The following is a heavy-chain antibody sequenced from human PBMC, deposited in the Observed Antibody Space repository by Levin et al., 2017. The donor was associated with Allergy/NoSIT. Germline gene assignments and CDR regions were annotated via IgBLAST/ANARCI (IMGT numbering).Heavy chain of an antibody. D-gene: IGHD6-13*01. CDR2: IWYDGSNK. CDR3: ARDIRKYSSSWTFDY. V-gene: IGHV3-33*01. J-gene: IGHJ4*02. Sequence: GGSLRLSCAASGFTFSSYGMHWVRQAPGKGLEWVAVIWYDGSNKYYADSVKGRFTISRDNSKNTLYLQMNSLRAEDTAVYYCARDIRKYSSSWTFDYWGQGTLVTVSS. CDR1: GFTFSSYG.